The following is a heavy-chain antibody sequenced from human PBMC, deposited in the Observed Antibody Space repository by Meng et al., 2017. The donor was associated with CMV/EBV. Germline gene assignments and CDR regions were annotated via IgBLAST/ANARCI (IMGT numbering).Heavy chain of an antibody. V-gene: IGHV1-8*03. Sequence: SVKVSCKASGYTFTTYDINWVRQATGQGLEWMGRMSPNSGNTAYAQKFQGRVTITRKASISTAYMELSSLRSEDTAVYYCARDLTLPQFFYGMDVWGQGTTVTVSS. CDR2: MSPNSGNT. D-gene: IGHD1-26*01. CDR3: ARDLTLPQFFYGMDV. CDR1: GYTFTTYD. J-gene: IGHJ6*02.